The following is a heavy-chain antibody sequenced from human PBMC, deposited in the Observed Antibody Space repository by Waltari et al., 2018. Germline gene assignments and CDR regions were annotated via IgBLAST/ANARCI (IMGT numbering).Heavy chain of an antibody. J-gene: IGHJ4*02. CDR3: ATPPREEGRRYGSGGSCYYFDH. Sequence: QVQLVQSGAAVKKPGASVKVSCKVSGYTLSELFMHWVRQAPGKGLEWMGSFDPEKGQIISAQKGQGRLTMTEDTSTDTAYMELSSLRSEGMAVYYCATPPREEGRRYGSGGSCYYFDHWGQGALVTVSS. V-gene: IGHV1-24*01. CDR1: GYTLSELF. CDR2: FDPEKGQI. D-gene: IGHD2-15*01.